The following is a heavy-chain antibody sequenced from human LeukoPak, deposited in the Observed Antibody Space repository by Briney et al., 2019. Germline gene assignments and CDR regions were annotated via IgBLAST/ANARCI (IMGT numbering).Heavy chain of an antibody. Sequence: KPSETLSLTCAVYGGSFSNYYWTWIRQPPGKGLEWVGEINHRGRTVYNPSLKSRVTMSVDTSQNQFSLRLTSVTAADTAVYYCAREGIMVQVGYIHLWAQGSLV. V-gene: IGHV4-34*10. CDR1: GGSFSNYY. CDR2: INHRGRT. D-gene: IGHD3-16*01. J-gene: IGHJ4*02. CDR3: AREGIMVQVGYIHL.